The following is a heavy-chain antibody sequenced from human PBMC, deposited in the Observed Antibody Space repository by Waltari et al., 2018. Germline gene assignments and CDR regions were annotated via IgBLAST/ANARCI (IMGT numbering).Heavy chain of an antibody. CDR2: INPNSGGT. V-gene: IGHV1-2*06. J-gene: IGHJ5*02. D-gene: IGHD4-17*01. CDR3: ARGRTVTTEYNWFDP. CDR1: GYTFTGYY. Sequence: QVQLVQSGAEVKKPGASVEVSCKASGYTFTGYYMHWVRPAPGQGLEWMGRINPNSGGTNYVQKFQGRVTMTRDTSISTAYMELSRLRSDDTAVYYCARGRTVTTEYNWFDPWGQGTLVTVSS.